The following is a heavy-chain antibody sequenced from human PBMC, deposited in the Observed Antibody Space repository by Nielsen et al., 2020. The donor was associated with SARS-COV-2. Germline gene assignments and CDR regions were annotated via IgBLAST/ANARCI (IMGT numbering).Heavy chain of an antibody. Sequence: GGSLRLSCAASGFTFSSCAMSWVRQAPGKGLEWVSAISGSGGSTYYEDSVKGRFTISRDNSKNTLFLQMNFLRAEDTAIYFCAKNPLAPGELDYWGQGTLVTVSS. J-gene: IGHJ4*02. V-gene: IGHV3-23*01. D-gene: IGHD2-2*01. CDR1: GFTFSSCA. CDR3: AKNPLAPGELDY. CDR2: ISGSGGST.